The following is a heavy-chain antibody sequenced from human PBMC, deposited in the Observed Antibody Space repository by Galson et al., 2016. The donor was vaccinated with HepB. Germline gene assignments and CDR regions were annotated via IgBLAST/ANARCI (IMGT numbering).Heavy chain of an antibody. Sequence: SLRLSCAGSGFVFSAYGFNWLRQAPGKGLEWVSSISNAGSYRHYTDSVKGRFTISRDNDKHSLYLQMNSLRAEDTAVYYCARSGGTYSSSSYYFDSWGQGTLVAVSS. J-gene: IGHJ4*02. CDR3: ARSGGTYSSSSYYFDS. CDR1: GFVFSAYG. V-gene: IGHV3-21*01. D-gene: IGHD6-6*01. CDR2: ISNAGSYR.